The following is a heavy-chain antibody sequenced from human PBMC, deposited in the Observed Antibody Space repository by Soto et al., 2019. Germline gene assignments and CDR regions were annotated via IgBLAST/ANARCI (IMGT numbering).Heavy chain of an antibody. CDR1: GSTFPGYY. CDR2: LNPNTGGT. Sequence: KGCCTESGSTFPGYYLQWLRQAPGQGLEWMGWLNPNTGGTDSAQNFQGRVTMTRDASISTAYMELSRLTSDDTAVYYCARDPGYCNGDSCNTPKLRGMDVWGQWTLVTGSS. CDR3: ARDPGYCNGDSCNTPKLRGMDV. D-gene: IGHD2-15*01. V-gene: IGHV1-2*02. J-gene: IGHJ6*01.